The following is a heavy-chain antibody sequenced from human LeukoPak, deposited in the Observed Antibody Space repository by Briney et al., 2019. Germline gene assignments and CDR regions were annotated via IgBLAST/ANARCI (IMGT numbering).Heavy chain of an antibody. V-gene: IGHV3-23*01. Sequence: GGSLRLSCAASGYTFSSYAMSWVRQAPGKGLEWVSAISGSGGSTYYAGSVKGRFTISRDNSKNTLYLQMNSLRAEDTAVYYCAKARDGYNSFDYWGQGTLVTVSS. J-gene: IGHJ4*02. CDR1: GYTFSSYA. CDR3: AKARDGYNSFDY. D-gene: IGHD5-24*01. CDR2: ISGSGGST.